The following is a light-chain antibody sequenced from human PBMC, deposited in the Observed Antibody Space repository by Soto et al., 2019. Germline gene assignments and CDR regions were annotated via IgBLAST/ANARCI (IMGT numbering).Light chain of an antibody. V-gene: IGKV3-15*01. Sequence: EILMTQSPATLSVSPGERATLSCRASQSVSSNLAWYHQKPGQAPKLLIYGASTRATGVPARFSGSGSGTAFSLTISGMQYEDFAVYYCQQYNNWSSYSFGQGTKLEI. CDR3: QQYNNWSSYS. J-gene: IGKJ2*03. CDR2: GAS. CDR1: QSVSSN.